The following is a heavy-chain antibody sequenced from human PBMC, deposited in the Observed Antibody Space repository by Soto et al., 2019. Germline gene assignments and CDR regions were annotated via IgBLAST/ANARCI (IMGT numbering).Heavy chain of an antibody. D-gene: IGHD2-2*01. J-gene: IGHJ3*02. CDR1: GGSISSSSYY. CDR2: IYYSVST. CDR3: ARHAIVVVPAAMQAFDI. V-gene: IGHV4-39*01. Sequence: SETLSLTCTVSGGSISSSSYYWGWIRQPPGKGLEWIGCIYYSVSTYYNPSLKSRVTISVDTSKNQFSLKLSSVTAADTAVYYCARHAIVVVPAAMQAFDIWGQGTMVTVSS.